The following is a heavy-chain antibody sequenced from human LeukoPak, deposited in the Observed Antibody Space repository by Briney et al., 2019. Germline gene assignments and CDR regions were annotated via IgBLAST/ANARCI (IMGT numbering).Heavy chain of an antibody. J-gene: IGHJ3*02. Sequence: PSETLSLTCTVSGYSISSGYYWGWIRQPPGRGLEWIGSIYHSGSTNYNPSLKSRVTISVDTSKNQFSLKLSSVTAADTAVYYCARQRRLRVAFDIWGQGTMVTVSS. D-gene: IGHD2-15*01. CDR2: IYHSGST. V-gene: IGHV4-38-2*02. CDR1: GYSISSGYY. CDR3: ARQRRLRVAFDI.